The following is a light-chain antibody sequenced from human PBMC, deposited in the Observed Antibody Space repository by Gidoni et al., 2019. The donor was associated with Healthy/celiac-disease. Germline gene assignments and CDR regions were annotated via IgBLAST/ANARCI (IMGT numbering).Light chain of an antibody. V-gene: IGKV1-39*01. J-gene: IGKJ1*01. CDR1: QSISSS. CDR3: QQSYSTPRT. CDR2: AAS. Sequence: DIQMTQSPSSLSASVGDRVTITCRASQSISSSLTWYQQKPGKATKLLIYAASSLQSGVPSRFSGSGSWTDFTLTISRLQPEDFATYYCQQSYSTPRTFGQXTKVEIK.